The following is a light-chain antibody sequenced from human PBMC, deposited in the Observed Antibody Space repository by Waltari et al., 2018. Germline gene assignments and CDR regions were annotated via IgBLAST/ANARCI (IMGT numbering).Light chain of an antibody. CDR2: GAS. CDR1: QSVSSSY. Sequence: TLSCRASQSVSSSYLAWYQQKPGQAPRLLIYGASSRATGIPDRFSGSGSGTDFTLTISRLEPEDFAVYYCQQYGSSRDTFGPGTKVDIK. CDR3: QQYGSSRDT. J-gene: IGKJ3*01. V-gene: IGKV3-20*01.